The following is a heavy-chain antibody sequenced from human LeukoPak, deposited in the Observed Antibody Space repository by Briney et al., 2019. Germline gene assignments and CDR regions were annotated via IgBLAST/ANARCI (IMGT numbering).Heavy chain of an antibody. CDR1: GFTFSSYG. Sequence: GRSLRLSCAASGFTFSSYGMHWVRQAPGKGLEWVVVISYDGSNKYYADSVKGRFTISRDNSKNTLYLQMNSLRAEDTAVYYCAKEGVVVAATIHYYGMDVWGQGTTVTVSS. CDR3: AKEGVVVAATIHYYGMDV. V-gene: IGHV3-30*18. D-gene: IGHD2-15*01. CDR2: ISYDGSNK. J-gene: IGHJ6*02.